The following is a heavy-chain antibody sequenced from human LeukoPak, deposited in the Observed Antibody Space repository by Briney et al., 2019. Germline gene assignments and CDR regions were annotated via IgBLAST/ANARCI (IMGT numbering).Heavy chain of an antibody. CDR3: AREATWGQWYFDH. V-gene: IGHV3-30*03. J-gene: IGHJ4*02. D-gene: IGHD6-19*01. Sequence: PGGSLRLSCVASGFSFSNHGMRWVRQAPGKGLEWVSVIASDGGAKFYADSVKGRFTLSRDNPKNMFFLQMNLLTVEDTAIYYCAREATWGQWYFDHWGQGTPVTVSS. CDR2: IASDGGAK. CDR1: GFSFSNHG.